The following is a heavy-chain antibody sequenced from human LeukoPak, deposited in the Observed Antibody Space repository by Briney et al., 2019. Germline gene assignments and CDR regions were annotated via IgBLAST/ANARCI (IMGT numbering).Heavy chain of an antibody. Sequence: GSLRLSCAASGFTFSSYAMSWVRQAPGKGLEWVSAISGSGGSTYYADSVKGRFTISRDNSKNTLYPQMNSLRAEDTAVYYRAKGGGDYDPGSFDYWGQGTLVTVSS. D-gene: IGHD4-17*01. CDR2: ISGSGGST. CDR3: AKGGGDYDPGSFDY. CDR1: GFTFSSYA. J-gene: IGHJ4*02. V-gene: IGHV3-23*01.